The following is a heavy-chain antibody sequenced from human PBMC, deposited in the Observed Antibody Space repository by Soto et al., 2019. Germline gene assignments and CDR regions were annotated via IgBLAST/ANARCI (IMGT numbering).Heavy chain of an antibody. J-gene: IGHJ4*02. CDR1: GFTFTDYG. V-gene: IGHV3-33*01. Sequence: QVQLVESGGGVVQPGRSLRLSCAASGFTFTDYGMHWVCQAPGKGLEWVAVIWYDGNNKYYADSVKGRFTISRDNSKNTLYLQMSSLRAEDTAVYYCARKQSDFDWSLDYWGQGTLVTVSS. D-gene: IGHD3-9*01. CDR3: ARKQSDFDWSLDY. CDR2: IWYDGNNK.